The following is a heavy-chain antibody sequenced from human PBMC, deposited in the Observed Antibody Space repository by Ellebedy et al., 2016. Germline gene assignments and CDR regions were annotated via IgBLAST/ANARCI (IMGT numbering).Heavy chain of an antibody. D-gene: IGHD6-19*01. CDR2: IHGFDSRT. V-gene: IGHV5-51*01. CDR1: GYSFTTYW. CDR3: ARHTPGGAGTDY. Sequence: GESLKISCQGSGYSFTTYWIAWVRQMPGKGLEWMGSIHGFDSRTIYSPSFQGQVTISADRSISTAYLQWSSLKASDTAMYYCARHTPGGAGTDYWGQGTLVTVSS. J-gene: IGHJ4*02.